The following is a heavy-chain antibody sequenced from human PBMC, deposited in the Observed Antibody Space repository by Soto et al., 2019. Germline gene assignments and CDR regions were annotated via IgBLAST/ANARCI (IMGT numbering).Heavy chain of an antibody. CDR1: GFTFSSYE. CDR2: ISSSGSTI. V-gene: IGHV3-48*03. J-gene: IGHJ5*02. Sequence: EVQLVESGGGLVQPGGSLRLSCAASGFTFSSYEMNWVRQAPGKGLEWVSYISSSGSTIYYADSVKGRFTISRDNAKNSLDLQMNSLRAEDTAVYYCARESTMSPYPRIDWFDPWGQGTLVTVSS. CDR3: ARESTMSPYPRIDWFDP. D-gene: IGHD5-12*01.